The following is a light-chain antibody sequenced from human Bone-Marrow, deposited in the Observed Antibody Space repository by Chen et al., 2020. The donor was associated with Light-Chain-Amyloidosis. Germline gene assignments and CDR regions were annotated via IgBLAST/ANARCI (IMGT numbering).Light chain of an antibody. CDR1: QTISSNS. J-gene: IGKJ4*01. V-gene: IGKV3-20*01. Sequence: EIVLTQSPGTLSLSPGEGANLSCRASQTISSNSLTWYQQKYCQAPRLLIYGSSSMATGIPDRFTGSVSGTDFTLTINRLEPEDFAMYYCQQYGTSPLTFGGGTKVEIK. CDR3: QQYGTSPLT. CDR2: GSS.